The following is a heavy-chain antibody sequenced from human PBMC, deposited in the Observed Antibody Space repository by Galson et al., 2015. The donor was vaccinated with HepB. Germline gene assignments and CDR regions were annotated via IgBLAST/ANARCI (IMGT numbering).Heavy chain of an antibody. CDR2: ISAYNGNT. Sequence: SVKVSCKASGYTFTSYGISWVRQAPGQGLEWMGWISAYNGNTNYAQKLQGRVTMTTDTSTSTAYMELRSLRSDDTAVYYCARVRPTLYYYYYYGMDVWGQGTTVAVSS. V-gene: IGHV1-18*04. CDR3: ARVRPTLYYYYYYGMDV. J-gene: IGHJ6*02. CDR1: GYTFTSYG.